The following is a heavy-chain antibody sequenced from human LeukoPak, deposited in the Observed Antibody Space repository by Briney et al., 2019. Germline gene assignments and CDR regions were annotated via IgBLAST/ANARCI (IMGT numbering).Heavy chain of an antibody. Sequence: GGSLRLSCAACGFTVRSNYMSWVRQAPGKGLEWVSVIYSGGTTNYADSVKGRFTISRDNSKNTLFLQMNSLRAEDTAVYYCVRGGYSSSWYHFDYWGQGTLVTVSS. D-gene: IGHD6-13*01. V-gene: IGHV3-53*01. J-gene: IGHJ4*02. CDR1: GFTVRSNY. CDR2: IYSGGTT. CDR3: VRGGYSSSWYHFDY.